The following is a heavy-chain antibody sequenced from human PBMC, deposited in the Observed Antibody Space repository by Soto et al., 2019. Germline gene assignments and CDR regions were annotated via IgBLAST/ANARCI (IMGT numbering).Heavy chain of an antibody. D-gene: IGHD3-22*01. J-gene: IGHJ5*02. CDR2: IRSKAYGGTT. Sequence: PGGSLRLSCTASGFTFGDYAMSWVRQAPGKGLEWVGFIRSKAYGGTTEYAASVKGRFTISRDDSKSIAYLQMNSLKTEDTAVYYCTRLPYYYDSSGSNWFDPWGQGTLVTV. CDR3: TRLPYYYDSSGSNWFDP. V-gene: IGHV3-49*04. CDR1: GFTFGDYA.